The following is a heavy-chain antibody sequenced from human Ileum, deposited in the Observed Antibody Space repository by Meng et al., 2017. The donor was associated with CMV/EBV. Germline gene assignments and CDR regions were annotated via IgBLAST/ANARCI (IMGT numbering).Heavy chain of an antibody. D-gene: IGHD3-3*02. CDR1: GYTFTDYY. V-gene: IGHV1-46*01. J-gene: IGHJ4*02. CDR3: AKELDL. Sequence: SVGFSCEAYGYTFTDYYINWVRQAPGQGLEWVGKINPRFGNTDYAQKFQGRVTMTRDTSTNTVYMELFSLTPDDAAVYYCAKELDLWGQGTLVTVSS. CDR2: INPRFGNT.